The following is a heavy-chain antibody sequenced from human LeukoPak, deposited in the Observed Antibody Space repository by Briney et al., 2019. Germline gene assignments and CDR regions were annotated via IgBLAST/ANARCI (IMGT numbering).Heavy chain of an antibody. J-gene: IGHJ6*03. V-gene: IGHV3-21*01. CDR2: ISSSSSYI. CDR3: ARVNQGNIAARPICYYMDV. CDR1: GFTFSSYS. Sequence: GGSLRLSCSASGFTFSSYSMNWVRQAPGKGLEWVSSISSSSSYIYYADSVKGRFTISRDNAKNSLYLQMNSLRAEDTAVYYCARVNQGNIAARPICYYMDVWGKGTTVTVSS. D-gene: IGHD6-6*01.